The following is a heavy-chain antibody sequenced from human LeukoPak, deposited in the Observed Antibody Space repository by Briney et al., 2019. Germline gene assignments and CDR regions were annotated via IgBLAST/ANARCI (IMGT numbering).Heavy chain of an antibody. CDR3: ARGLVGANNAFDI. CDR2: ISYDGSNK. D-gene: IGHD1-26*01. V-gene: IGHV3-30*03. CDR1: GFTFSSYG. J-gene: IGHJ3*02. Sequence: GGSLRLSCAASGFTFSSYGMHWVRQAPGKGLEWVAVISYDGSNKYHADSVKGRFTISRDNSKNTLYLQMNSLRAEDTAVYYCARGLVGANNAFDIWGQGTMVTVSS.